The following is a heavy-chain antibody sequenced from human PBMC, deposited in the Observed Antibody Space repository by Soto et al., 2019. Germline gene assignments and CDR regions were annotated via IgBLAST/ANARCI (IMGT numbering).Heavy chain of an antibody. V-gene: IGHV3-23*01. CDR1: GFTFSSYA. D-gene: IGHD5-12*01. CDR3: AKGVVATTEYYYYYGMDV. CDR2: ISGSGGST. Sequence: EVQLLESGGGLVQPGGSLRLSCAASGFTFSSYAMSWVRQAPGKGLEWVSAISGSGGSTYYADSVKGRFTISRDNSKNTLYLQMNSLRAEDTAVYYGAKGVVATTEYYYYYGMDVWGQGTTVTVSS. J-gene: IGHJ6*02.